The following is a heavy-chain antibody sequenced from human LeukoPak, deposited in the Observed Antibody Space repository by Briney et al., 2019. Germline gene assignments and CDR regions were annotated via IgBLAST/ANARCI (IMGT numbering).Heavy chain of an antibody. D-gene: IGHD6-19*01. CDR2: ISGSGGST. J-gene: IGHJ4*02. Sequence: GGSLRLSCAASGFTFSSYAMSWVRQAPGKGLEWVTDISGSGGSTYYADSVKGRFTISRDDSKNTLYLQMNSLRAEDTAVYYCAEESSGWYGDFDYWGQGTLVTVSS. CDR3: AEESSGWYGDFDY. CDR1: GFTFSSYA. V-gene: IGHV3-23*01.